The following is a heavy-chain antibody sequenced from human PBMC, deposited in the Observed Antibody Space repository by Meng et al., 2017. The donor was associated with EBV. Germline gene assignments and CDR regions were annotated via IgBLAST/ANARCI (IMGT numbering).Heavy chain of an antibody. CDR3: AEGRGTFDY. CDR2: VNHAGRT. Sequence: HVRLTSGVAVLLKPSETLSLACGLFGKSFSGYYCSWVRTSRGKGMEWIGEVNHAGRTKFNPSFKSRVSISLDTSKNQFSLKLNSVTVADTAVYYCAEGRGTFDYWGRGTLVTVSS. J-gene: IGHJ4*02. CDR1: GKSFSGYY. V-gene: IGHV4-34*01.